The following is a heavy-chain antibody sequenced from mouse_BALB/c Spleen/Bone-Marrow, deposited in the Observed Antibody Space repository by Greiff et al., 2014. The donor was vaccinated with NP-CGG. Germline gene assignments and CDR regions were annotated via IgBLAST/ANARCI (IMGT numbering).Heavy chain of an antibody. CDR2: IDPANGNT. V-gene: IGHV14-3*02. D-gene: IGHD2-4*01. J-gene: IGHJ2*01. CDR1: GFNIKDTY. CDR3: ARLITTDY. Sequence: EVMLVESGAELVKPGASVKLSCTASGFNIKDTYMHWVKQRPEQGLEWIGRIDPANGNTKYDPKFQGKATITADTTSNTAYLQRSSLTSEDTAVYYCARLITTDYWGQGTTLTVSS.